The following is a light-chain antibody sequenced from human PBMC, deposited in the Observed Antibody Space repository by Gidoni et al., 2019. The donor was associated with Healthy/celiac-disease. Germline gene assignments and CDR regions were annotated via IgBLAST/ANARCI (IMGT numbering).Light chain of an antibody. V-gene: IGLV2-14*01. Sequence: QSALTQPASVSGSPGQPITISCTGTRSDVGGYNYVSWYQQHPGKAPTLMIYDVLNRPSGVSNRFSGSKSGNTASLTISGLQAEDEADYYCSSYTSSSSYVFGTGTKVTVL. CDR2: DVL. CDR1: RSDVGGYNY. CDR3: SSYTSSSSYV. J-gene: IGLJ1*01.